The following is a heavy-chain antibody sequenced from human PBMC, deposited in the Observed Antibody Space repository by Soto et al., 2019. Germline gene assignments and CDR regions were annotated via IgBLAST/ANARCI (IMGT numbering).Heavy chain of an antibody. CDR3: ARMSLAVVAAFYGMDV. CDR1: GGSISSSSYY. J-gene: IGHJ6*02. Sequence: SETLSLTCTVSGGSISSSSYYWGWIRQPPGKGLEWIGSIYYSGSTYYNPSLKSRVTISVDTSKNQFSLKLSSVTAADTAVYYCARMSLAVVAAFYGMDVWGQGTTVTVSS. V-gene: IGHV4-39*01. CDR2: IYYSGST. D-gene: IGHD2-15*01.